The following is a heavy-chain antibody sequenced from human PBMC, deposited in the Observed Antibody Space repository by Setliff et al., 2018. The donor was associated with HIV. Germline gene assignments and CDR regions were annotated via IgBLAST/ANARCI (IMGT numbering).Heavy chain of an antibody. Sequence: ASVKVSCKPSGYTFTNYDINWVRQAAGQGLEWMGWMNPDSRNTGYAQRFEGSVTMTWDTSISTAYMEQNNVKFEDTAIYYCARARTDYYDRRRRSHYYIDVWARGATVTVSS. CDR2: MNPDSRNT. V-gene: IGHV1-8*02. CDR3: ARARTDYYDRRRRSHYYIDV. J-gene: IGHJ6*03. D-gene: IGHD3-22*01. CDR1: GYTFTNYD.